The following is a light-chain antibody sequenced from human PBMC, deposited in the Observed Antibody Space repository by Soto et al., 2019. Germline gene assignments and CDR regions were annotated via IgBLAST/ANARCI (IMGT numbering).Light chain of an antibody. V-gene: IGLV2-23*02. CDR1: SSDVGTYNL. Sequence: QSALTQPASVSGSPGQSITISCTGTSSDVGTYNLVSWYQQYPGKAPKLILYEVNKRPSGVSNRFSGSKSGNSASLTISGLQAEDETVYYCCSYAGGSALYVFGTGTKSPS. CDR3: CSYAGGSALYV. CDR2: EVN. J-gene: IGLJ1*01.